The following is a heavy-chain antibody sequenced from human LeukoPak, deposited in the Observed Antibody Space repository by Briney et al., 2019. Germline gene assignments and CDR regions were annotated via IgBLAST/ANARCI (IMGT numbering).Heavy chain of an antibody. CDR3: ARDPYADY. Sequence: SVKVSCKASGGTFNNHAFSWVRQAPGQGLEWMGGIIPIFGTANYAQTFQARVTISADESTSTVYMELNSLRAEDTAVYYCARDPYADYWGQGTLVTVSS. D-gene: IGHD4-17*01. V-gene: IGHV1-69*01. CDR2: IIPIFGTA. J-gene: IGHJ4*02. CDR1: GGTFNNHA.